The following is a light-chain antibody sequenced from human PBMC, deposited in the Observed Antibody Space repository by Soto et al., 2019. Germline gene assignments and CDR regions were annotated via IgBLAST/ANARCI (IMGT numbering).Light chain of an antibody. Sequence: EIVMTQSPATLSVSPGEGATLSCRASQSVSTSYLAWYHLKPGQPPRLLIYGASTRATGIPDRFSGSGSGTDFTLTISRLEPEDFAVYYCHQYSNLPVTFGGGTKVDIK. CDR2: GAS. V-gene: IGKV3-20*01. J-gene: IGKJ4*01. CDR3: HQYSNLPVT. CDR1: QSVSTSY.